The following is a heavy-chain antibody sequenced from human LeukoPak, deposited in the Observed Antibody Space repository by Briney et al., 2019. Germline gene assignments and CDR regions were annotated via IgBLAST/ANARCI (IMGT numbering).Heavy chain of an antibody. V-gene: IGHV3-30-3*01. D-gene: IGHD4-23*01. J-gene: IGHJ4*02. CDR3: ARLRWARYFDY. CDR2: ISYDGSNK. CDR1: GFTFSSYA. Sequence: PGRSLRLSCAASGFTFSSYAMHWVRQAPGKGLEWVAVISYDGSNKYYADSVKGRFTISRDNAKNSLYLQMNSLRAEDTAVYYCARLRWARYFDYWGQGTLVTVSS.